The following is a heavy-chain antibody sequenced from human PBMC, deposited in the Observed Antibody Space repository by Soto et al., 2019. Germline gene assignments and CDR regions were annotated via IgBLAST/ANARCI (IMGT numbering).Heavy chain of an antibody. CDR1: GFTFSGSA. J-gene: IGHJ4*02. Sequence: GGSLRLSCAASGFTFSGSAMHWVRQASGKGLEWVGRIRSKANSYATAYAASVKGRFTISRDDSKNTAYLQMNSLKTEDTAVYYCTRLACGGGSCYWGQGTLVTVSS. CDR3: TRLACGGGSCY. CDR2: IRSKANSYAT. D-gene: IGHD2-15*01. V-gene: IGHV3-73*01.